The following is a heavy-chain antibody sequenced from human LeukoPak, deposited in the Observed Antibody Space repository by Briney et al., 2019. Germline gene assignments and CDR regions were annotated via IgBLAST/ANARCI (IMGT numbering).Heavy chain of an antibody. CDR1: GHTFTGYY. CDR3: ARDKHASHTWIQLY. J-gene: IGHJ4*02. Sequence: ASVKASCKASGHTFTGYYMHWVRQAPGQGLEWMGWINPNSGGTNYAQKFQGRVTMTRDTSISTAYMELSRLRSDDTAVYYCARDKHASHTWIQLYWGQGTLITVSS. D-gene: IGHD5-18*01. V-gene: IGHV1-2*02. CDR2: INPNSGGT.